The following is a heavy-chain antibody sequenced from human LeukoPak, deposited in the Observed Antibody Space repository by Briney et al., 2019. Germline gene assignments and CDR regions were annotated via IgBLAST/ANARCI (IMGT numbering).Heavy chain of an antibody. Sequence: ASVKVSCEASGYTFTSYGISWVRQAPGQGLEWMGWISAYNGNTNYARKLQGRVTMTTDTSTSTAYMELRSLRADDTAVYYCARNGGVLRYFDWSYYYYGMDVWGQGTTVTVSS. CDR1: GYTFTSYG. J-gene: IGHJ6*02. D-gene: IGHD3-9*01. V-gene: IGHV1-18*01. CDR2: ISAYNGNT. CDR3: ARNGGVLRYFDWSYYYYGMDV.